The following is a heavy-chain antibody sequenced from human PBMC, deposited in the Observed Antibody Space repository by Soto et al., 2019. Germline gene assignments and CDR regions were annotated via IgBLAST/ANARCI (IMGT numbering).Heavy chain of an antibody. CDR3: AAGEAGCQGHDAFDI. Sequence: SVKVSCKASGFTFTSSAVQWVRQARGQRLERIGWIVVGSGNTNYAQKFQERVTITRDMSTSTAYMELSSLGSEDTAVYYCAAGEAGCQGHDAFDIWGQGTLVTGS. V-gene: IGHV1-58*01. CDR2: IVVGSGNT. J-gene: IGHJ3*02. CDR1: GFTFTSSA. D-gene: IGHD6-13*01.